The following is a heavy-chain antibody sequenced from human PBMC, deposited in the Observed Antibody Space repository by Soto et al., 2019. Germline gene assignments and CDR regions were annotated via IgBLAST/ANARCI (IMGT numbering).Heavy chain of an antibody. Sequence: GGSLRLSCAASGFTFSSYSMNWVRQAPGKGLECVSSISSSSSYIYYADSVKGRFTISRDNAKNSLYLQMNSLRAEDTAVYYCARDGSYGDYHRYYYGMDVWGQGTTVTVSS. J-gene: IGHJ6*02. CDR2: ISSSSSYI. CDR1: GFTFSSYS. CDR3: ARDGSYGDYHRYYYGMDV. D-gene: IGHD4-17*01. V-gene: IGHV3-21*01.